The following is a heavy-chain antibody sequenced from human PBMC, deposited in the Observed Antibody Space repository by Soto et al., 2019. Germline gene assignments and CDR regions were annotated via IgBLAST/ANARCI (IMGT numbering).Heavy chain of an antibody. V-gene: IGHV1-18*04. Sequence: ASVKVSCKASGYTFTTYGISWVRQAPGQGLEWMGWISPYNGTTKYAEKFQGEMTMTTDTTTSTAYMDLRSLRSDDTAVYYCARDGERDTGLNFYYYLHGMDAWGQGTRVTVSS. J-gene: IGHJ6*02. D-gene: IGHD1-1*01. CDR3: ARDGERDTGLNFYYYLHGMDA. CDR2: ISPYNGTT. CDR1: GYTFTTYG.